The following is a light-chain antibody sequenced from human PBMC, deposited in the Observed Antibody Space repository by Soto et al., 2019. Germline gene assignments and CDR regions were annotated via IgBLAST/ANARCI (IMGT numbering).Light chain of an antibody. Sequence: EIVLTQSPATLSLSPGERATLSCRASQSVSTYLAWYQQKPGQAPRLLIYAASTRATGVPARFSGSGSGTDFTLTISSPESEDFAVYYCPQRSNWLTFGGGTKVEIK. J-gene: IGKJ4*01. CDR3: PQRSNWLT. CDR1: QSVSTY. CDR2: AAS. V-gene: IGKV3-11*01.